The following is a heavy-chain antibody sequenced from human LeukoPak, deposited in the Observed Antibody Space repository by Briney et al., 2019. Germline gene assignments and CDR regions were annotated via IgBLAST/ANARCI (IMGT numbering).Heavy chain of an antibody. J-gene: IGHJ4*02. CDR2: ISGSGTTI. CDR1: GFTFSDYY. D-gene: IGHD3-10*01. V-gene: IGHV3-11*01. CDR3: ARRLSYRSSGDY. Sequence: GGSLRLSCAASGFTFSDYYMTWIRQAPGKGLEWVSYISGSGTTIYYADSVKGRFTISRDNAKTPLYLQMNSLRAEDTAIYYCARRLSYRSSGDYWGQGTLVTVSS.